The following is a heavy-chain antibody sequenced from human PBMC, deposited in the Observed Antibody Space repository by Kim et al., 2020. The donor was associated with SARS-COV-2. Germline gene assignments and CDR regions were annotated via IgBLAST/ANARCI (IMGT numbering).Heavy chain of an antibody. CDR3: ARRGDFACTGGSCYLDY. CDR2: ISSSTTYT. D-gene: IGHD2-15*01. V-gene: IGHV3-11*03. J-gene: IGHJ4*02. CDR1: GFTFSDYY. Sequence: GGSLRLSCAASGFTFSDYYMNWIRQAPGKGLEWLSYISSSTTYTNYADSVKGRFTISRDNAKNSLYLQMNSLRAEDTAVYYCARRGDFACTGGSCYLDYWGQGTLVTVSS.